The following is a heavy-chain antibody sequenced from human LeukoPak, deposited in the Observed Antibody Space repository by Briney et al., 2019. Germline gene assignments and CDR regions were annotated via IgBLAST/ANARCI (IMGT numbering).Heavy chain of an antibody. CDR3: ARDRPLSGYDFDS. V-gene: IGHV5-51*01. D-gene: IGHD5-12*01. CDR1: GYSFTSYW. CDR2: IYPGDSDT. Sequence: GESLKISCKGSGYSFTSYWIGWVRQMPGKGLEWMGIIYPGDSDTRYSPSFQGQVTISADKSISTAYLQWSSLRAEDTAIYYCARDRPLSGYDFDSWGQGTLVTVSS. J-gene: IGHJ4*02.